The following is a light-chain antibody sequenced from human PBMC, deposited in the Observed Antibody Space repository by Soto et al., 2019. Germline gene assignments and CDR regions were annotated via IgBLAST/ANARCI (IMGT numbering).Light chain of an antibody. Sequence: QTVVTQEPSFSVSPGGTVTLTCGLSSGSVSTSFYPSWYQQTPGQAPRTLMYSTNIRSSGVPDHFSGSILGNKAALTITGAQADDDSDYYCVLYMGNGVWVFGGGTKVTVL. V-gene: IGLV8-61*01. CDR2: STN. J-gene: IGLJ2*01. CDR3: VLYMGNGVWV. CDR1: SGSVSTSFY.